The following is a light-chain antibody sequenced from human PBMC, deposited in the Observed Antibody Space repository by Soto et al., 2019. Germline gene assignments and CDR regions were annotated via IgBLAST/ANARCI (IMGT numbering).Light chain of an antibody. Sequence: QSALTQPASVSGSPGQSITISCTGTSSDIGHYDYVSWYQQHPGKAPKLMMYHVTYRPSGVSNRYSGSKSGNAASLTISGVQSDDEADYYCGSRTTSHTYVFGSGTKLTV. CDR1: SSDIGHYDY. CDR2: HVT. J-gene: IGLJ1*01. CDR3: GSRTTSHTYV. V-gene: IGLV2-14*03.